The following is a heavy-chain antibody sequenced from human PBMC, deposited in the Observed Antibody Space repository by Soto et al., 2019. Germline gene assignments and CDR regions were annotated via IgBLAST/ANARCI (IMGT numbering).Heavy chain of an antibody. D-gene: IGHD6-6*01. J-gene: IGHJ3*02. CDR1: GFTFSSYA. V-gene: IGHV3-30-3*01. CDR2: ISYDGSNK. Sequence: GGSLRLSCAASGFTFSSYAMHWVRQAPGKGLEWVAVISYDGSNKYYADSVKGRFTISRDNSKNTLYLQMNSLRAEDTAVYYCARVRSIAARDAFDIWGQGTMVTVSS. CDR3: ARVRSIAARDAFDI.